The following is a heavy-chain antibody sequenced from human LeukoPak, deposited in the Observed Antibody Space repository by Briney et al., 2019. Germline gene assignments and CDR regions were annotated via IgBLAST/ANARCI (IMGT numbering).Heavy chain of an antibody. CDR2: FDPEDGET. J-gene: IGHJ6*02. CDR1: GYTLTELS. D-gene: IGHD3-3*01. CDR3: ATEWRNYDFWSGYSQRYGMDV. V-gene: IGHV1-24*01. Sequence: ASVKVSCKVSGYTLTELSMHWVRQAPGKGLEWMGGFDPEDGETIYAQKFQGRVTMTEDTSTDTAYMELSSLRSEVTAVYYCATEWRNYDFWSGYSQRYGMDVWGQGTTVTVSS.